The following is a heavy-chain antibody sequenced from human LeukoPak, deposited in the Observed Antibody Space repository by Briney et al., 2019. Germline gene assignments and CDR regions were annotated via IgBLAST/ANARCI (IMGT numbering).Heavy chain of an antibody. V-gene: IGHV3-74*01. Sequence: PGGSLRLSCETSGFTLSTYWIHWVRQAPGKGLVWVSIISSDGSVTRYTDSVKGRFTISRDNAKNTVDLQVNSLRVEDTAVYYCVRDVTRHMDVWGKGTAVTVSS. CDR1: GFTLSTYW. J-gene: IGHJ6*03. D-gene: IGHD4-17*01. CDR3: VRDVTRHMDV. CDR2: ISSDGSVT.